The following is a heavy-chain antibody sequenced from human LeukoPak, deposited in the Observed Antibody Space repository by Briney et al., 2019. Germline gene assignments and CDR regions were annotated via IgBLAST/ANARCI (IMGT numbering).Heavy chain of an antibody. CDR3: ARDFGYYYGSGSYRH. V-gene: IGHV1-18*01. CDR2: ISAYNGNT. D-gene: IGHD3-10*01. Sequence: ASVKVSCKASGYTFTSYGIIWVRQAPGQRLEGMGWISAYNGNTNYAQNLQGRVTMTTDTSTSTAYMELRSLRSDDTAVYYCARDFGYYYGSGSYRHWGQGTLVTVSS. J-gene: IGHJ4*02. CDR1: GYTFTSYG.